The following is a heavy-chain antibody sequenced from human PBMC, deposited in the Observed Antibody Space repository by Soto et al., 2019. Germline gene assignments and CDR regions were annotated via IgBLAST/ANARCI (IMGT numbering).Heavy chain of an antibody. CDR3: ARDEYYYDSSGPVGGAKIYWYFDL. Sequence: SETLSLTCAVSGGSISSGGYSWSWIRQPPGKGLEWIGYIYHSGSTYYNPSLKSRVTISVDRSKNQFSLKLSSVTAADTAVYYCARDEYYYDSSGPVGGAKIYWYFDLWARGTLVTVSS. CDR2: IYHSGST. J-gene: IGHJ2*01. V-gene: IGHV4-30-2*01. D-gene: IGHD3-22*01. CDR1: GGSISSGGYS.